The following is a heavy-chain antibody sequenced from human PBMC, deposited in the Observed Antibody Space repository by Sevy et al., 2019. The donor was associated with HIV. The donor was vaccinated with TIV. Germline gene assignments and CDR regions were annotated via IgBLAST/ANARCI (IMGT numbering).Heavy chain of an antibody. V-gene: IGHV3-7*01. CDR2: ITQDGSEK. D-gene: IGHD1-26*01. CDR1: RFTFSSYW. CDR3: ARIIDGSTPPGI. J-gene: IGHJ3*02. Sequence: GGSLRLSCAASRFTFSSYWMSWVRQAPGKGLEWVANITQDGSEKYYLDSVKGRFTISRDNAKNSLYLQMNSLRAEDTAVYYCARIIDGSTPPGIWGQGTMVTVSS.